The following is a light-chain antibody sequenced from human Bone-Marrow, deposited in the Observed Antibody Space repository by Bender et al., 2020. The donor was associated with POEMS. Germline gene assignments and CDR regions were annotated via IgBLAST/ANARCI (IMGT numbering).Light chain of an antibody. CDR3: SSFTDRTSLVVF. Sequence: QSALTQPASVSGSPGQSITLSCTGTSTNVGGHDLVSWYQQYPDKAPKLVLYDVNNRPSGVPSRFSGYKSVNTASLIISGLQAEDEADYYCSSFTDRTSLVVFFGGGTKLTVL. V-gene: IGLV2-14*02. J-gene: IGLJ2*01. CDR2: DVN. CDR1: STNVGGHDL.